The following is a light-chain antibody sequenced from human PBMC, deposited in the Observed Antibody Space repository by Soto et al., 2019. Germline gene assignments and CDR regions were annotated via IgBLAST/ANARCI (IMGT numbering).Light chain of an antibody. CDR2: DVS. CDR3: SSYTSSNTLVV. Sequence: YVLTQPASVSGSPGQSITISCTGTSSDVGGYNYVSWYQQHPGKAPKLMIYDVSNRPSGVSNRFSGSKSGNTASLTISGLQAEDEADYYCSSYTSSNTLVVLGGGTKVTVL. CDR1: SSDVGGYNY. V-gene: IGLV2-14*01. J-gene: IGLJ2*01.